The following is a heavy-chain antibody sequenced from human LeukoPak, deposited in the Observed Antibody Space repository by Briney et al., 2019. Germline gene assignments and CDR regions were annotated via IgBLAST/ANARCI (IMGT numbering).Heavy chain of an antibody. CDR1: GFTFSSYS. V-gene: IGHV4-39*07. CDR2: VDSGGGS. D-gene: IGHD7-27*01. J-gene: IGHJ4*02. Sequence: GSLRLSCAASGFTFSSYSMNWVRQPPGKGLEWIGSVDSGGGSHYNPSLKSRVTTSRDTSKNQVSLRLISVTAADTALYYCARDSGNWDIDYWGQGTLVTVSS. CDR3: ARDSGNWDIDY.